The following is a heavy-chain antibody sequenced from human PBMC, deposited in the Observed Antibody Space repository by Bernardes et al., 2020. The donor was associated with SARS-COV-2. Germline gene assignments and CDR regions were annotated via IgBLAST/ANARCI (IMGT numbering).Heavy chain of an antibody. CDR2: ISYDGSNK. Sequence: GGSLRLSCAASGFTFSSYGMHWVRQAPGKGLEWVAVISYDGSNKYYADSVKCRFTISRDNSKNTLYLQMNSLRAEDTAVYYCAKDLYSPFDYWGQGTLVTVSS. CDR3: AKDLYSPFDY. J-gene: IGHJ4*02. CDR1: GFTFSSYG. V-gene: IGHV3-30*18. D-gene: IGHD5-18*01.